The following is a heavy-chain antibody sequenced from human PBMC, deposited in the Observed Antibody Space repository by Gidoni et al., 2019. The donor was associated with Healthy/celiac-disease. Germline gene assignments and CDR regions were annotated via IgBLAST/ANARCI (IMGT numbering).Heavy chain of an antibody. V-gene: IGHV4-34*01. Sequence: QVQLQQWGAGLLNPSETLSLTCAVYGGSFSGYYWSWIRQPPGKGLEWIGEINHSGSTNYNPSLKSRVTISVDTSKNQFSLKLSSVTAADTAVYYCARVGYGGNSGRRYFDYWGQGTLVTVSS. D-gene: IGHD4-17*01. CDR2: INHSGST. CDR1: GGSFSGYY. CDR3: ARVGYGGNSGRRYFDY. J-gene: IGHJ4*02.